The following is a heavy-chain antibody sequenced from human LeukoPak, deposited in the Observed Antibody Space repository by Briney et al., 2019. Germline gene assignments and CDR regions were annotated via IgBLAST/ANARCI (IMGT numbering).Heavy chain of an antibody. D-gene: IGHD3/OR15-3a*01. CDR1: GFSFSDTP. CDR3: TGVRSRTGAFDY. Sequence: PWGSLKLSCAASGFSFSDTPIHWVRQAYGKGLEWVGLVRDRANSYATGYAASVEGRFTISRDKSENTAYLQMNSLIIEDTAVYYCTGVRSRTGAFDYWGQGVLVTVSS. J-gene: IGHJ4*02. CDR2: VRDRANSYAT. V-gene: IGHV3-73*01.